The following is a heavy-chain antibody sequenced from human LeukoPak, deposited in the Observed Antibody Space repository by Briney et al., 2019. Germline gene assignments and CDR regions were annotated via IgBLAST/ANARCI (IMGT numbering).Heavy chain of an antibody. CDR3: ARGPYCSSTSCYAARRYYYYYYMDV. CDR2: INHSGST. J-gene: IGHJ6*03. V-gene: IGHV4-34*01. CDR1: GGSFSGYY. D-gene: IGHD2-2*01. Sequence: SETLSLTCAVYGGSFSGYYWSWIRQPPGKGLEWIGEINHSGSTNYNPSLESRVTISVDTSKNQFSLKLSSVTAADTAVYYCARGPYCSSTSCYAARRYYYYYYMDVWGKGTTVTVSS.